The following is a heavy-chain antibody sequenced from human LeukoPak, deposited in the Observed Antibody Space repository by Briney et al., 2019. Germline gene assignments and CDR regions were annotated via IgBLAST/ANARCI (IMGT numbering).Heavy chain of an antibody. Sequence: GASVKVSCKASGYTFTSYFIHWVRQAPGQELEWMGIINPSDGSTSYAQNFRGRVTMTRDTSTSTVYMLLSSLRSEDTAVYYCARDPPHCSGGSCYSRHYYFDYWGQGTLITVSS. J-gene: IGHJ4*02. CDR2: INPSDGST. D-gene: IGHD2-15*01. V-gene: IGHV1-46*01. CDR3: ARDPPHCSGGSCYSRHYYFDY. CDR1: GYTFTSYF.